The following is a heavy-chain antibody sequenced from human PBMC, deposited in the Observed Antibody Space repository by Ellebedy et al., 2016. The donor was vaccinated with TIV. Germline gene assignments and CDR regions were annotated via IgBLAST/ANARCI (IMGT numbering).Heavy chain of an antibody. D-gene: IGHD5-12*01. J-gene: IGHJ4*02. CDR2: IYPGDSDT. Sequence: GESLKISCKGSGYSFTSYWIGWVRQMPGKGLEWMGVIYPGDSDTRYSPSFQGQVTISADKSISTAYLQWSSLKASDTAVYYCARRGSGYDNKYYFDYWGQGTLVTVSS. CDR3: ARRGSGYDNKYYFDY. CDR1: GYSFTSYW. V-gene: IGHV5-51*01.